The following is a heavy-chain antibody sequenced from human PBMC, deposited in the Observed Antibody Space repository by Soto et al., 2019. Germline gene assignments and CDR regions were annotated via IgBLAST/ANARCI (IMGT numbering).Heavy chain of an antibody. CDR3: ARVSAGYCSGGSCYSERYYYYGMDV. CDR1: GGTFSSYA. D-gene: IGHD2-15*01. J-gene: IGHJ6*02. V-gene: IGHV1-69*13. Sequence: SVKVSCKASGGTFSSYAISWVRQAPGQGLEWMGGIIPIFGTANYAQKFQGRVTITADESTSTAYMELSSLRSEDTAVYYCARVSAGYCSGGSCYSERYYYYGMDVWGQGTTVTVSS. CDR2: IIPIFGTA.